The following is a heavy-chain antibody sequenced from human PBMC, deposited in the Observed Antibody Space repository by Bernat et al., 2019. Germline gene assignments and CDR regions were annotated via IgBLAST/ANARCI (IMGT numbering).Heavy chain of an antibody. J-gene: IGHJ4*02. CDR1: GFTFSSYA. CDR2: ISYDGSNK. D-gene: IGHD3-10*01. Sequence: QVQLVESGGGVVQPGRSLRLSCAASGFTFSSYAMHWVRQAPGKGLEWVAVISYDGSNKYYADSVKGRFTISRDKSKNTLYLQMNSLRAEDTAVYYCARDQGAGDHDYWGQGTLVTVSS. CDR3: ARDQGAGDHDY. V-gene: IGHV3-30-3*01.